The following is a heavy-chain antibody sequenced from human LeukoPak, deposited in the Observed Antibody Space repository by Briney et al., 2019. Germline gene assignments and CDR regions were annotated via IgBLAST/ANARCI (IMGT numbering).Heavy chain of an antibody. CDR1: GFTFSSYA. V-gene: IGHV3-30-3*01. CDR2: ISYDGGNK. J-gene: IGHJ6*02. Sequence: GGSLRLSCAASGFTFSSYAMHWVRQAPGKGLEWVAVISYDGGNKYYADSVKGRFTISRDNSKNTLYLQMNSLRAEDTAVYYCARDRRTSFYYYYYGMDVWGQGTTVTVSS. CDR3: ARDRRTSFYYYYYGMDV. D-gene: IGHD2-2*01.